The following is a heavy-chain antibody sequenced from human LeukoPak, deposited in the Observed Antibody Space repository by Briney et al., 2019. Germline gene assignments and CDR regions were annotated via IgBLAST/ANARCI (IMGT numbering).Heavy chain of an antibody. CDR3: ARPPRTWNFDY. CDR1: GFTFSSYS. J-gene: IGHJ4*02. D-gene: IGHD3-3*01. Sequence: GGSLRLSCAASGFTFSSYSMNWVRQAPGKGLEWVSYISSSSTIYYADFVKGRFTISRDNAKNSLYLQMNSLRAEDAAVYYCARPPRTWNFDYWGQGTLVTVSS. V-gene: IGHV3-48*04. CDR2: ISSSSTI.